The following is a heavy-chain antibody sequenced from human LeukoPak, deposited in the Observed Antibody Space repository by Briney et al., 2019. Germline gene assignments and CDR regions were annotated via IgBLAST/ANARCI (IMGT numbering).Heavy chain of an antibody. CDR1: GYTFTGYY. Sequence: ASVKVSCKASGYTFTGYYMHWVRQAPGQGLEWMGWMNPNSGNTRYAQKVQGRITMTRDTSISTAYMELSSLRSEDTAVYYCARAGGGSYWFDPWGQGTLVTVSS. CDR2: MNPNSGNT. J-gene: IGHJ5*02. D-gene: IGHD1-26*01. V-gene: IGHV1-8*02. CDR3: ARAGGGSYWFDP.